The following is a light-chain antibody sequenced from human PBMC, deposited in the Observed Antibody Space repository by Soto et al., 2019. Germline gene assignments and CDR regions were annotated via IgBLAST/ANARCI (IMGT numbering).Light chain of an antibody. V-gene: IGKV1-5*03. Sequence: DIQMTQSPSTLSASVGDRVTITCRASQSISSSLDWSQQKPGKAPTLLKASSLESGVPSRFSGSGAGTEVTLTLSSVQADDFATYYCQQYNSYWTVGQGTKVEIK. CDR2: AS. J-gene: IGKJ1*01. CDR3: QQYNSYWT. CDR1: QSISSS.